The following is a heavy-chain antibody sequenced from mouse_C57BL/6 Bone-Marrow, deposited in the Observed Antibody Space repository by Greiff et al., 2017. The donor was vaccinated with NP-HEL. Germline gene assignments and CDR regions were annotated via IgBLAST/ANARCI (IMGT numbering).Heavy chain of an antibody. V-gene: IGHV3-6*01. CDR1: GYSITSGYY. CDR3: ARGYDYDGRENYYAMDY. CDR2: ISYDGSN. J-gene: IGHJ4*01. D-gene: IGHD2-4*01. Sequence: EVQLVESGPGLVKPSQSLSLTCSVTGYSITSGYYWNWIRQFPGNKLEWMGYISYDGSNNYNPSLKNRISITRDTSKNQFFLKLNSVTTEDTATYYCARGYDYDGRENYYAMDYWGQGTSVTVSS.